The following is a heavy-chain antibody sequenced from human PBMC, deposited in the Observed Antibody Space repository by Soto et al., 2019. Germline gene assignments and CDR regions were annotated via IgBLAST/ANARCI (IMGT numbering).Heavy chain of an antibody. CDR2: IKRKIDGEKT. CDR1: GFSFSNAW. CDR3: TTGSVEGV. J-gene: IGHJ6*02. Sequence: GGSLRLSCAASGFSFSNAWMNWVRQAPGKGLEWVGRIKRKIDGEKTDYAAPVKGRFTISRDDSKNTLSLQMNSLKADNTAVYYCTTGSVEGVWGQGTTVTVSS. V-gene: IGHV3-15*07.